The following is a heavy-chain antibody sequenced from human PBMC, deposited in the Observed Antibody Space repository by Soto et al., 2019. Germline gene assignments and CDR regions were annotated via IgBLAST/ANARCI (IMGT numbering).Heavy chain of an antibody. CDR3: ATQPRGWPTDYMDV. J-gene: IGHJ6*03. D-gene: IGHD5-18*01. CDR1: GFTFSTYA. CDR2: ISGSGIST. V-gene: IGHV3-23*01. Sequence: EVQLLESGGGLIQPGGSLRLSCAASGFTFSTYAMSWIRQAPGKGVEWVSVISGSGISTYYAESAKGRFTISRDNSKNTLYLHMNNRRAEDTAIYFCATQPRGWPTDYMDVWGKGTTVTVSS.